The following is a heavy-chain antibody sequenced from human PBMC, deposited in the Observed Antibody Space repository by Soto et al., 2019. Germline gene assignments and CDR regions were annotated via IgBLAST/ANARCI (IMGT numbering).Heavy chain of an antibody. Sequence: PGGSLRLSCAATGFTFNNFAMNWVRQGPGKGLEWVSGISGGGDATRYADSVKGRFTISRDNAESMVYLDMYSLIPDDTAIYYCAKNIPSSSGFDYWGQGTPVTVSS. CDR1: GFTFNNFA. V-gene: IGHV3-23*01. CDR3: AKNIPSSSGFDY. CDR2: ISGGGDAT. J-gene: IGHJ4*02. D-gene: IGHD6-6*01.